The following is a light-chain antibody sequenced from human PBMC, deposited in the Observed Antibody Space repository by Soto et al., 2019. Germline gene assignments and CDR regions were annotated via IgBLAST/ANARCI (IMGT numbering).Light chain of an antibody. CDR1: HTIDSW. Sequence: DLEMTQSPSSLSASVGDRVTITCRASHTIDSWLAWYQQRPGKPPNLLIYKASTLASGVPSRFSGSGSGTDFTLTISRLEPEDFAVYYCQQYGSSGTFGQGTKVDIK. J-gene: IGKJ1*01. CDR3: QQYGSSGT. V-gene: IGKV1-5*03. CDR2: KAS.